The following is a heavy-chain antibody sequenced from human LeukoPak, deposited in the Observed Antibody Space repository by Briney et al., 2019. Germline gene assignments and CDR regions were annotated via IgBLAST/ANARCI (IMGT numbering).Heavy chain of an antibody. D-gene: IGHD3-3*01. V-gene: IGHV3-21*01. Sequence: GGSLRLSCAASGFTFSSYRMNWVRRAPGKGLEWVSSISSSSSYIYYADSVKGRFTISRDNAKNSPYLQMNSLRAEDTAVYYCARDEVLRLLEWLSGPFEYWGQGTLVTVSS. J-gene: IGHJ4*02. CDR3: ARDEVLRLLEWLSGPFEY. CDR2: ISSSSSYI. CDR1: GFTFSSYR.